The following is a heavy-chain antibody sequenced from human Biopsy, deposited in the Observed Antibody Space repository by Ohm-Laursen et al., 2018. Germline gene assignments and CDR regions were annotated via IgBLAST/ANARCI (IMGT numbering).Heavy chain of an antibody. CDR3: ARDPRDGRTGKSTKDALDI. V-gene: IGHV3-53*01. CDR2: IYSGGNT. CDR1: GFTVSSNY. Sequence: SLRLSCAASGFTVSSNYMNWVRQAPGKGLEWASIIYSGGNTYYADSAKGRFTISRDNSKNTVYLQMNSLRAEDTAVYYCARDPRDGRTGKSTKDALDIWGQGTMVTVSS. D-gene: IGHD1-1*01. J-gene: IGHJ3*02.